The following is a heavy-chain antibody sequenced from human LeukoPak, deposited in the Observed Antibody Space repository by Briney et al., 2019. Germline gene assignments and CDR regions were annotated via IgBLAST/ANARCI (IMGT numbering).Heavy chain of an antibody. V-gene: IGHV4-39*01. J-gene: IGHJ4*02. Sequence: SETLSLTCTVSGDSVSNDFYYWGWIRQPPGKGLEWVACLSHRGNTWYNPSLEGRVTISVDTSKNRFSLNFNSVTAADTALYWCARHNAPRRVGFDFWGQGILVTVSS. CDR2: LSHRGNT. CDR3: ARHNAPRRVGFDF. D-gene: IGHD3-10*01. CDR1: GDSVSNDFYY.